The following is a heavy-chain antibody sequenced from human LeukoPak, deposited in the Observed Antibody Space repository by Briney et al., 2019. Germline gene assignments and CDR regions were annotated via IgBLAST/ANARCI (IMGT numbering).Heavy chain of an antibody. CDR2: LNPNSGAT. CDR3: ARDGASPMVESDY. CDR1: GYTFTDYY. Sequence: GASVKVSCKASGYTFTDYYMYWVRQAPGQGLEWMGWLNPNSGATKYAQKFQGRVTVTRDTSINTAYMELSSLRSDDTAVYYCARDGASPMVESDYWGQGTLVTVSS. D-gene: IGHD3-10*01. V-gene: IGHV1-2*02. J-gene: IGHJ4*02.